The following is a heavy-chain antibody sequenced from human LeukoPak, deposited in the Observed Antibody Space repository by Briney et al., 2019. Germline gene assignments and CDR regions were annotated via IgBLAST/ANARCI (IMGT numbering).Heavy chain of an antibody. Sequence: GGSLRLSCAASGFTFSSYGMHWVRQAPGKGLEWVAFIRYDGSNKYYADSVKGRFTISRDNSKNTLYLQMNSLRAEDTAVYYCAKEGRYCSSTSCYRPCYMDVWGKGTTVTVSS. D-gene: IGHD2-2*01. CDR3: AKEGRYCSSTSCYRPCYMDV. J-gene: IGHJ6*03. CDR2: IRYDGSNK. V-gene: IGHV3-30*02. CDR1: GFTFSSYG.